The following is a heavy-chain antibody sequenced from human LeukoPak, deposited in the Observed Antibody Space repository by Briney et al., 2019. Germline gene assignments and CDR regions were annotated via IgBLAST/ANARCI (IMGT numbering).Heavy chain of an antibody. J-gene: IGHJ4*02. CDR1: GFTFTNAW. V-gene: IGHV3-15*01. Sequence: GGSLGLSCVASGFTFTNAWMSWVRQAPGKGLEWVGHIKSKTDGGTTDYAAPVKGRFIISRDDSKHTLYLQMNSLKTDDTAVYYCTKYDTSVNFDYWGQGTLVTVSS. CDR3: TKYDTSVNFDY. D-gene: IGHD3-22*01. CDR2: IKSKTDGGTT.